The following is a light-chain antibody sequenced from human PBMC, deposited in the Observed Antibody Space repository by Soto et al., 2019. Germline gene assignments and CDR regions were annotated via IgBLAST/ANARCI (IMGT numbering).Light chain of an antibody. CDR1: SSNIGAGFD. J-gene: IGLJ1*01. V-gene: IGLV1-40*01. CDR2: GNS. Sequence: QSVLTQPPSVSGAPGRRVTISCTGSSSNIGAGFDVHWYQQPPGTAPKLLIYGNSNRPSGVPDRFSGSRSGTSASLAITGLQAEDEADYYCQSYDSSLTGSKVFGSGTKVTVL. CDR3: QSYDSSLTGSKV.